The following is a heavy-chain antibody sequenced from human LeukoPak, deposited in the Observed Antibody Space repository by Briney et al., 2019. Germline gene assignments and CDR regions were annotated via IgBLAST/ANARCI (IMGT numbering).Heavy chain of an antibody. J-gene: IGHJ3*02. CDR3: ARLAVTSDAFDI. CDR2: IYYSGST. CDR1: GGSISSSSYY. Sequence: SETLSLTCTVSGGSISSSSYYWGWIRQPPGKGLEWIGSIYYSGSTYYNPSLKSRVTISVDTSKNQFSLKLSSVTAADTAEYYCARLAVTSDAFDIWGQGTMVTVSS. V-gene: IGHV4-39*01. D-gene: IGHD6-19*01.